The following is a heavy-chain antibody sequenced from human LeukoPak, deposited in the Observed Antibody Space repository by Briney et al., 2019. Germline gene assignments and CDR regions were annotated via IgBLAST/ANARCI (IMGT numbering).Heavy chain of an antibody. CDR2: IRYDGSNK. CDR3: AKLSGRAVAATGGFYYFDY. CDR1: GFTFSSYG. Sequence: PGGSLRLSCAASGFTFSSYGMHWVRQAPGKGLEWVAFIRYDGSNKYYADSVKGRFTMSRDNSKNTLYLQMNSLRAEDTAVYYCAKLSGRAVAATGGFYYFDYWGQGTLVTVSS. D-gene: IGHD6-19*01. J-gene: IGHJ4*02. V-gene: IGHV3-30*02.